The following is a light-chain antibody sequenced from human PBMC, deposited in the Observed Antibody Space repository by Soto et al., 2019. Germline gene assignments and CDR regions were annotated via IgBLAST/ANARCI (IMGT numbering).Light chain of an antibody. Sequence: EIVLTQSPGTLSLSPGERATLSCRASQSVSSNYLAWYQQKPGQAPRLLIYGASSRATGIPDRFSGSGSGTDFTLTISRLEPEDFAVYYCQQHHNWPWTLGQGTKVEIK. V-gene: IGKV3D-20*02. CDR1: QSVSSNY. CDR2: GAS. CDR3: QQHHNWPWT. J-gene: IGKJ1*01.